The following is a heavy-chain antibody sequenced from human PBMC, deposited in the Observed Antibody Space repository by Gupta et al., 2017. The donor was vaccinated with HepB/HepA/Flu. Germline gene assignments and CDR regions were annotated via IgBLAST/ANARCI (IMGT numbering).Heavy chain of an antibody. J-gene: IGHJ6*03. Sequence: QVQLVQSGAEVKKPGASVKVSCKASGYTFTGYYMHWVRQAPGQGLEWMGWINPNSGGTNYAQKFQGRVTMTRDTSISTAYMELSRLRSDDTAVYYCARVAIVVVPAAIDYYYYYMDVWGKGTTVTVSS. V-gene: IGHV1-2*02. CDR3: ARVAIVVVPAAIDYYYYYMDV. CDR2: INPNSGGT. CDR1: GYTFTGYY. D-gene: IGHD2-2*02.